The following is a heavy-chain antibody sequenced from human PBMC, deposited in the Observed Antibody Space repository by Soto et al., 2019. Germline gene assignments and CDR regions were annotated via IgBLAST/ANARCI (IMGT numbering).Heavy chain of an antibody. V-gene: IGHV4-59*01. CDR3: ARAGFGIDYFDY. D-gene: IGHD3-16*01. CDR2: IYYSGST. CDR1: GGSISSYY. J-gene: IGHJ4*02. Sequence: SETLSLTCTVSGGSISSYYWSWIRQPPGKGLEWIGYIYYSGSTNYNPSLKSRVTISVDTSKNQFSLKLSSVTAADTAVYYCARAGFGIDYFDYWGQGTLVTVSS.